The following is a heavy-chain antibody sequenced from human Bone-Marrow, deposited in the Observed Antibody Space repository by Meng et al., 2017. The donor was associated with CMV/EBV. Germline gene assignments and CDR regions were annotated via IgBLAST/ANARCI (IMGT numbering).Heavy chain of an antibody. CDR1: GYTFTSYG. CDR2: ISAYHGNT. J-gene: IGHJ4*02. V-gene: IGHV1-18*01. Sequence: ASVKVSCKASGYTFTSYGISWVRQAPGQGLEWMGWISAYHGNTNYAQKLQGRVTMTTDTTTSTAYMELRSLRSDDTAVYYCARAPARLPVDYWGQGTLVTVSS. CDR3: ARAPARLPVDY. D-gene: IGHD2-15*01.